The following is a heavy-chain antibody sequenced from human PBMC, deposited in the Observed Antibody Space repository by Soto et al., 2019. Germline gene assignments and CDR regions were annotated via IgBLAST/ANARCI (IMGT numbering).Heavy chain of an antibody. CDR1: GYTSTNND. J-gene: IGHJ5*01. CDR2: MNPGSGDT. D-gene: IGHD3-16*02. CDR3: ASMESFGSLSCLDS. V-gene: IGHV1-8*02. Sequence: GASVKVSCKASGYTSTNNDVSWVRQATGQGLEWMGWMNPGSGDTGYAQKFQGRVTMTRDISIATAYMELNSLTSEDTAIYYCASMESFGSLSCLDSWHQGPLVTVS.